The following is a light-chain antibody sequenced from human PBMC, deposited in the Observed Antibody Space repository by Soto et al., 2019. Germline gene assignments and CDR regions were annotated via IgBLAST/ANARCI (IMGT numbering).Light chain of an antibody. CDR3: QQYKSYWT. CDR1: QNINTW. V-gene: IGKV1-5*03. J-gene: IGKJ1*01. Sequence: DIQMTQSPSTLSASVGDRVTITCRASQNINTWLAWYQQQPGKAPKLLIYKASSLQSGVPSRFSGTGSGTEFTLTISSLQPDDFATYYCQQYKSYWTFCQGTKVEIK. CDR2: KAS.